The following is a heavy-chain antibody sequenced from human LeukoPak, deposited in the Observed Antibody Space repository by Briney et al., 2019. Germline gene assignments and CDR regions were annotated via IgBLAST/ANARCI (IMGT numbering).Heavy chain of an antibody. D-gene: IGHD2-15*01. V-gene: IGHV4-4*07. CDR2: IYTTGST. CDR3: ARVVGATSIDY. CDR1: GGSISSYY. J-gene: IGHJ4*02. Sequence: SETLSLTCTVSGGSISSYYWTWIRQPAGKGLEWIGRIYTTGSTNYNPSLTSRVTMSVDTSKNQFSLQLSSVTAADTAVYYCARVVGATSIDYWGQGILVTVSS.